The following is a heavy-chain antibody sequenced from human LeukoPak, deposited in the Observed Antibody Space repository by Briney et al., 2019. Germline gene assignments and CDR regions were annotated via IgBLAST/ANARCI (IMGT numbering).Heavy chain of an antibody. D-gene: IGHD6-6*01. V-gene: IGHV1-69*05. Sequence: VASVKVSCKASGGTFSSYAISWVRQAPGQGLEWMGRIIPIFGTVNYAQKFQGRVTITTDESTSTAYMELSSLRSEDTAVYYCARGSTSIAALGAWFDPWGQGTLVTVSS. CDR2: IIPIFGTV. CDR1: GGTFSSYA. J-gene: IGHJ5*02. CDR3: ARGSTSIAALGAWFDP.